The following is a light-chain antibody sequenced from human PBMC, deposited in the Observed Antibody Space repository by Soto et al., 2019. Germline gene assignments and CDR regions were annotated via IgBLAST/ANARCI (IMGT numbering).Light chain of an antibody. CDR2: AAS. Sequence: DIQMTQSPSSLSASVGDRVTITCRASQSISSYLNWYQQKPGKAPKLLIYAASSLQSGVPSRFSGSGSGTDFKLTISSLQPEDFATYYCEQSYSTPVTFGQGTKLEIK. CDR1: QSISSY. CDR3: EQSYSTPVT. J-gene: IGKJ2*01. V-gene: IGKV1-39*01.